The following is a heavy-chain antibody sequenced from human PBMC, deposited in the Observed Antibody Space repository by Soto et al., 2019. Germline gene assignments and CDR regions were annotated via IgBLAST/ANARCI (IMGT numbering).Heavy chain of an antibody. V-gene: IGHV3-33*01. CDR2: IWYDESKK. J-gene: IGHJ4*02. D-gene: IGHD3-16*02. Sequence: QVQLVESGGGVVQPGRSLRLSCAASGFTFSNYGMHWVRQAPGKGLEWVAVIWYDESKKYYADSVKGRFTISRDSSKNTLYLQRNSRRAEDTPVYYCARGGGLSEGGYWGQGTLVTVSS. CDR3: ARGGGLSEGGY. CDR1: GFTFSNYG.